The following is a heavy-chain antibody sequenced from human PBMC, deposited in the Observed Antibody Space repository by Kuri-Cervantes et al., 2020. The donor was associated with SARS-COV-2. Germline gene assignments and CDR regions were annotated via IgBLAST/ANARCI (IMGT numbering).Heavy chain of an antibody. CDR3: TSGLTYFGVVIIEPTYYFDY. J-gene: IGHJ4*02. V-gene: IGHV3-9*03. D-gene: IGHD3-3*01. CDR1: GFTFDDYA. Sequence: GGSLRLSCAASGFTFDDYAMHWVRQAPGKGLEWVSGISWNSGSIGYADSVKGRFTISRDNAKNSLYLQMNSLRAEDMALYYCTSGLTYFGVVIIEPTYYFDYWGQGTLVTVSS. CDR2: ISWNSGSI.